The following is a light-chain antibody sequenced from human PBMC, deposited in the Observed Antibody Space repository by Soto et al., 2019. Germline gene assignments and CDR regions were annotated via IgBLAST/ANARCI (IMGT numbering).Light chain of an antibody. CDR3: QQTYITPFT. V-gene: IGKV1-39*01. Sequence: DIQMTQSPSSLSASVGDRVTITCRASQRITDYLNLYQQKPGKAPKLLIYAASSLQSGVPSRFSASGSGTDFTLTISRLQPEDFATYFCQQTYITPFTCGQGTRLEIK. J-gene: IGKJ5*01. CDR1: QRITDY. CDR2: AAS.